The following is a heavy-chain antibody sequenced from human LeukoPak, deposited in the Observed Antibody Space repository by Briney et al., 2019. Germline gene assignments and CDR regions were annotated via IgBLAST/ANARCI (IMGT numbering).Heavy chain of an antibody. J-gene: IGHJ4*02. Sequence: SETLSLTCTVSGGSISSYYWSWIRQPPGKGLEWIGYIYYSGSTNYNPSPKSRVAISVDTSKNQFSLKLSSVTAADTAVYYCARASRDYDILTGYYGGDFDYWGQGTLVTVSS. CDR2: IYYSGST. D-gene: IGHD3-9*01. CDR1: GGSISSYY. CDR3: ARASRDYDILTGYYGGDFDY. V-gene: IGHV4-59*01.